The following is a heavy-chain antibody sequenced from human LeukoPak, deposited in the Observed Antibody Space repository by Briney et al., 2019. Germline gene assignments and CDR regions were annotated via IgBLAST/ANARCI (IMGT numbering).Heavy chain of an antibody. CDR2: ISYDGSNK. Sequence: GRSLRLSCAASGFTFSSYGMHWVRQASGKGLEWVAVISYDGSNKYYADSVKGRFTISRDNAKNSLYLQMNSLRAEDTAVYYCAELGITMIGGVWGKGTTVTISS. CDR3: AELGITMIGGV. V-gene: IGHV3-30*18. CDR1: GFTFSSYG. J-gene: IGHJ6*04. D-gene: IGHD3-10*02.